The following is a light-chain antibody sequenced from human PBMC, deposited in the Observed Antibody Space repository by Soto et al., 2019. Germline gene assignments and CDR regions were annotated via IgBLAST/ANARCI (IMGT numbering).Light chain of an antibody. CDR2: GVS. Sequence: EIVLTQSSATLSLSPGERATLSCRASQSVTSHALAWYQQQPGQAPRLLIYGVSSRATGIPDRFSGSGSGTDFTLTISSLEPEDFAVYYCQQRRKWPHTLGGGTKVEIK. J-gene: IGKJ4*01. CDR3: QQRRKWPHT. CDR1: QSVTSH. V-gene: IGKV3-11*01.